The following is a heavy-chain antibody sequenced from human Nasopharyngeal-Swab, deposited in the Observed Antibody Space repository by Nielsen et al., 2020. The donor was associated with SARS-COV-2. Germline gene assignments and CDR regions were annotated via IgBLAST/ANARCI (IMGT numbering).Heavy chain of an antibody. V-gene: IGHV3-11*01. J-gene: IGHJ3*02. CDR2: ISSSGSTI. Sequence: WIRQPPGKGLEWGSYISSSGSTIYYADSVKGRFTISRDNAKNSLYLQMNSLRAEDTAVYYCARGGIGIVGASDAFDIWGQGTMVTVSS. D-gene: IGHD1-26*01. CDR3: ARGGIGIVGASDAFDI.